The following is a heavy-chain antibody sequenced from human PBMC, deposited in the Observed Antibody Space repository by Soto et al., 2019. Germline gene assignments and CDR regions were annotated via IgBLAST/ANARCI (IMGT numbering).Heavy chain of an antibody. CDR2: MNPNSGNT. Sequence: QVQLVQSGAEVKKPGASVKVSCKASGYTFTSYDINWVRQATGQGLEWMGWMNPNSGNTGYAQKFQGRVTMTRNTSISTDYMGLSSLRSEDTAVYYCARGRGRGRGVWQYYYYGMDVWGQGTTVTVSS. CDR3: ARGRGRGRGVWQYYYYGMDV. J-gene: IGHJ6*02. V-gene: IGHV1-8*01. CDR1: GYTFTSYD. D-gene: IGHD1-26*01.